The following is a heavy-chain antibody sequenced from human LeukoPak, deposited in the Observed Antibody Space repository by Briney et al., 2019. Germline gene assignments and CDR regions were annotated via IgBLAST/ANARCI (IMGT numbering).Heavy chain of an antibody. Sequence: ASVKVSCKASGGTFSSYAISWVRQAPGQGLAWMGGIIPIFGTANYAQKFQGRVTITADESTSTAYMELSSLRSEDTAVYYCARSEGYTPFDYWGQGTLVTVSS. V-gene: IGHV1-69*13. CDR2: IIPIFGTA. CDR1: GGTFSSYA. CDR3: ARSEGYTPFDY. D-gene: IGHD5-24*01. J-gene: IGHJ4*02.